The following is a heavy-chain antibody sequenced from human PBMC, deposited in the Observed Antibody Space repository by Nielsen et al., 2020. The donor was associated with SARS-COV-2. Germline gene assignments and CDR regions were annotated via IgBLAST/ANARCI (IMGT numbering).Heavy chain of an antibody. CDR3: ARDPAAAGNYYYYGMDV. J-gene: IGHJ6*02. CDR1: GGSISSSSYY. CDR2: IYYSGST. Sequence: GSLRLSCTVSGGSISSSSYYWGWIRQPPGKGLEWIGSIYYSGSTYYNPSLKSRVTISVDTSKNQFSLKLSSVTAADTAVYYCARDPAAAGNYYYYGMDVWGQGTTVTVSS. D-gene: IGHD6-13*01. V-gene: IGHV4-39*02.